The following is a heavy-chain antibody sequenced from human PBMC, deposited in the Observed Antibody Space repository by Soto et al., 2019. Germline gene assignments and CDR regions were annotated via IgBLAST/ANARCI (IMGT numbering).Heavy chain of an antibody. D-gene: IGHD2-15*01. Sequence: PSETLSLTCTVSGGSISSSSYYWGWIRQPPGKGLEWIGSIYYSGSTYYNPSLKSRVTISVDTSKNQFSLKLSSVTAADTAVYYCVSKSRIFDGWFDPWGQGTLVTVSS. CDR2: IYYSGST. J-gene: IGHJ5*02. CDR1: GGSISSSSYY. V-gene: IGHV4-39*01. CDR3: VSKSRIFDGWFDP.